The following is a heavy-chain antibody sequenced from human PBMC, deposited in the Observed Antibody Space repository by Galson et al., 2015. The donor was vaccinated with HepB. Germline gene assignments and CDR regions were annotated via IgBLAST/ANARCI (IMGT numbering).Heavy chain of an antibody. V-gene: IGHV4-59*01. CDR2: IYYSGST. Sequence: TLSLTCTVSGASISNFFWSWIRQPPGKGLEWIGYIYYSGSTNYNPSLKSRVTISGDSSKNQFSLKLTSVTAADSAVYYCARDRDYGATGYGMDVWGQGTTVTVSS. CDR3: ARDRDYGATGYGMDV. D-gene: IGHD4-17*01. J-gene: IGHJ6*02. CDR1: GASISNFF.